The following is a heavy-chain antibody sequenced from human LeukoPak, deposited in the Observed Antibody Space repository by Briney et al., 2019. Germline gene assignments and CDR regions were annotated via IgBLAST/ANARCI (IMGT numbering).Heavy chain of an antibody. CDR2: ISAYNGNT. J-gene: IGHJ6*03. CDR3: AADTSPYHGWDYYYYYMDV. CDR1: GYTFTSYG. V-gene: IGHV1-18*01. Sequence: ASVKVSCKASGYTFTSYGISWVRQAPGQGLEWMGWISAYNGNTNYAQKLQGRVTMTTDTSTSTAYMELRSLRSDDTAVYYCAADTSPYHGWDYYYYYMDVWGKGTTVTISS. D-gene: IGHD3-16*01.